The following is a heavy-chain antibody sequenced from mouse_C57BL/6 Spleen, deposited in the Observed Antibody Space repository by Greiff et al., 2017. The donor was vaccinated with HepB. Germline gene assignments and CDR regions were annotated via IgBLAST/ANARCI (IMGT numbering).Heavy chain of an antibody. D-gene: IGHD1-1*01. J-gene: IGHJ2*01. V-gene: IGHV14-4*01. CDR2: IDPENGAT. Sequence: EVQLQQSGAELVRPGASVKLSCTASGFNIKDYYMHWVKQRPEQGLEWIGLIDPENGATEYASKFQGKATITADTSSNTAYLQLSSLTSEDTAVYYCTTNWITTVPYYFDYWGQGTTLTVSS. CDR3: TTNWITTVPYYFDY. CDR1: GFNIKDYY.